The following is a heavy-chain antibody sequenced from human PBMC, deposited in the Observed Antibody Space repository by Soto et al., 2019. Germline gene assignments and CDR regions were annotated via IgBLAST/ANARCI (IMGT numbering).Heavy chain of an antibody. V-gene: IGHV1-8*01. J-gene: IGHJ4*02. CDR2: MNPNSGNT. CDR1: GYTFTSYD. CDR3: ARETAGRFDY. Sequence: QVQLVQSGAEVKKPGASVKVSCKASGYTFTSYDINWVRQATGQGLEWMGWMNPNSGNTAYAQKFXGXVXMSXNTSISTAYMELSSLRSEDPAVYYCARETAGRFDYWGQGPLVTVSS. D-gene: IGHD6-25*01.